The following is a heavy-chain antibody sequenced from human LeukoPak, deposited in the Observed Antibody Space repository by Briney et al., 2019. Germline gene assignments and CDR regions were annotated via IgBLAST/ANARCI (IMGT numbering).Heavy chain of an antibody. D-gene: IGHD6-13*01. CDR1: GYTFTSYD. V-gene: IGHV1-8*01. Sequence: GASVKVSCKASGYTFTSYDINWVRQATGQGLEWMGWMNPNSGNTGYAQKFQGRVTMTRNTSISTAYMELSSLRSEDTAVYYCARGFPIRSSNWYQIDYWGQGTLVTVSS. J-gene: IGHJ4*02. CDR2: MNPNSGNT. CDR3: ARGFPIRSSNWYQIDY.